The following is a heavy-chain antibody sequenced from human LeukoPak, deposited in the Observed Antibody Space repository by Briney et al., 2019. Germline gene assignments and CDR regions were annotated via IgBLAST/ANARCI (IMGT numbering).Heavy chain of an antibody. CDR3: ARKIASLYYYDSSGRFDY. J-gene: IGHJ4*02. Sequence: SETLSLTCAVYGGSFSGYYWRWIRQPPGKGLEWIGEINHSGSTNYNPSLKSRVTISVDTSKNQFSLKLSSVTAADTAVYYCARKIASLYYYDSSGRFDYWGQGTLVTVSS. CDR2: INHSGST. D-gene: IGHD3-22*01. CDR1: GGSFSGYY. V-gene: IGHV4-34*01.